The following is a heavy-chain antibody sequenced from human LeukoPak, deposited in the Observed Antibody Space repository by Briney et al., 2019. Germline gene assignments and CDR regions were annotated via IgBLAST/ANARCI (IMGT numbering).Heavy chain of an antibody. CDR3: ARDSWGSRGYSYGPSDY. Sequence: GASVKVSCKASGGTFSSYTISWVRQAPGQGLEWMGRIIPILGIANYAQKFQGRVTITADKSTSTAYMELSSLRSEDTAVYYCARDSWGSRGYSYGPSDYWGQGTLVTVSP. J-gene: IGHJ4*02. V-gene: IGHV1-69*04. D-gene: IGHD5-18*01. CDR1: GGTFSSYT. CDR2: IIPILGIA.